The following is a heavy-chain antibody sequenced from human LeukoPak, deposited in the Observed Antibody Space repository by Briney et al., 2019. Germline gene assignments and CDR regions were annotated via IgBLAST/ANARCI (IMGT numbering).Heavy chain of an antibody. Sequence: PSETLSLTCTVSGGSISSYYWSWIRQPPGKGLEWIGYIYYSGSTNYNPSLKSRVTISVDTSKNQFSLKLSSVTAADTAVYYCARGPGPKSEKLRYFDWTPDYWGQGTLVTVSS. V-gene: IGHV4-59*01. D-gene: IGHD3-9*01. CDR1: GGSISSYY. CDR3: ARGPGPKSEKLRYFDWTPDY. CDR2: IYYSGST. J-gene: IGHJ4*02.